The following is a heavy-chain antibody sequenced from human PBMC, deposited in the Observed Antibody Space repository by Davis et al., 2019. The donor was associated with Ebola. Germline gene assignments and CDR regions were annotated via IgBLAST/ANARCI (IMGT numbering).Heavy chain of an antibody. J-gene: IGHJ3*02. D-gene: IGHD4-17*01. Sequence: PGGSLRLSCAASGFTFSSYGMHWVRQAPGKGLEWVAFIRYDGSNKYYADSVKGRFTISRDNAKNSLYLQMNSLRAEDTALYYCATDYGDYGGGAFDIWGQGTMVTVSS. V-gene: IGHV3-30*02. CDR2: IRYDGSNK. CDR1: GFTFSSYG. CDR3: ATDYGDYGGGAFDI.